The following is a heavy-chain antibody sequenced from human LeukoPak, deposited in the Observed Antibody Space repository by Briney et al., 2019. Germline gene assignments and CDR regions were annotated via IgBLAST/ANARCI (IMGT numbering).Heavy chain of an antibody. CDR2: INPSGGST. Sequence: ASVKVSCKASGGTFSSYAISWVRQASGQGLEWMGIINPSGGSTSYAQKFQGRVTMTRDTSTSTVYMELSSLRSEDTAVYYCARDQATVTTVGWFDPWGQGTLVTVSS. CDR3: ARDQATVTTVGWFDP. J-gene: IGHJ5*02. D-gene: IGHD4-17*01. CDR1: GGTFSSYA. V-gene: IGHV1-46*01.